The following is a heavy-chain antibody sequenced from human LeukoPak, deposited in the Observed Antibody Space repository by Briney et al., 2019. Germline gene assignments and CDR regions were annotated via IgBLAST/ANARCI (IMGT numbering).Heavy chain of an antibody. CDR1: GGPIRSYY. Sequence: SETLSLTCTVSGGPIRSYYWNWIRQPAGKGLEWIGRIHSGGSTNYNPSFRSRVTMSVDTSKNQFSLKLSSVTAADTAVYYCARDLYASGWSLYFDYWGQGTLVTVSS. J-gene: IGHJ4*02. D-gene: IGHD6-19*01. CDR3: ARDLYASGWSLYFDY. V-gene: IGHV4-4*07. CDR2: IHSGGST.